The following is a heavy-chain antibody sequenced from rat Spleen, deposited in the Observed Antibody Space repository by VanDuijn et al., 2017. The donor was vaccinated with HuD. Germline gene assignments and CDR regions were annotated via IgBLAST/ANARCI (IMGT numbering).Heavy chain of an antibody. D-gene: IGHD1-9*01. CDR2: ISYDGRTI. Sequence: EVQLVESGGGLVQPGRSLKLSCAASGFTFSNYDMAWVRQAPTKGLEWVATISYDGRTISYRDSVKGRFTISRDYAESTLFLQMDSLRSEDTATYYCTRDYGYNYGVMDAWGQGASVTVSS. V-gene: IGHV5-7*01. J-gene: IGHJ4*01. CDR1: GFTFSNYD. CDR3: TRDYGYNYGVMDA.